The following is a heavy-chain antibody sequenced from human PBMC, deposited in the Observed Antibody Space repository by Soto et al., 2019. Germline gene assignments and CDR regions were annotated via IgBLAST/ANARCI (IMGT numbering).Heavy chain of an antibody. V-gene: IGHV1-18*01. CDR3: ARAGGSYWEEGMDV. CDR1: GYTFTSYG. Sequence: QVQLVQSGAEVKKPGASVKVSCKASGYTFTSYGISWVRQAPGQGLEWMGWISAYNGNTNYAQKLQGRVTXXTXTXXSTAYMELRSLRSDDTAVYYCARAGGSYWEEGMDVWGQGTTVTVSS. D-gene: IGHD1-26*01. J-gene: IGHJ6*02. CDR2: ISAYNGNT.